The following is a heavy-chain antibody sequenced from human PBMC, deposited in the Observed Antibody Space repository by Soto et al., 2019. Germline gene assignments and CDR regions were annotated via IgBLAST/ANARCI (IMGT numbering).Heavy chain of an antibody. Sequence: SETLSLTCAVYGDPFAGYSWNWIRQPPGKGLQWIGEMHYSGTTHYNPSLQSRVTISVDSSKSQFSLYLNSVTAADTAVYYCARVGESDFGDSLFDYWGQGTLVTVSS. D-gene: IGHD4-17*01. CDR2: MHYSGTT. J-gene: IGHJ4*02. CDR3: ARVGESDFGDSLFDY. V-gene: IGHV4-34*01. CDR1: GDPFAGYS.